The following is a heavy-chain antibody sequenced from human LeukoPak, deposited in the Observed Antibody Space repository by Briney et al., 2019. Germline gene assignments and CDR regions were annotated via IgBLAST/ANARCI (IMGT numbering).Heavy chain of an antibody. Sequence: GGSLRLSCAASGFTFSTYWMTWVRQAPGRGLEWVANIKQDGSEKNYVDSVRGRFTISRDNANNLLYLQMNSLRAEDTAMYYCARDSLGIAVAGTAYYYYYMDVWGKGTTVTVSS. CDR2: IKQDGSEK. D-gene: IGHD6-19*01. CDR1: GFTFSTYW. V-gene: IGHV3-7*01. J-gene: IGHJ6*03. CDR3: ARDSLGIAVAGTAYYYYYMDV.